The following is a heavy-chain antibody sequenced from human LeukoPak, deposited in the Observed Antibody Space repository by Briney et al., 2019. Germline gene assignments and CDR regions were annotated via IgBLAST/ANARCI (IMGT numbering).Heavy chain of an antibody. V-gene: IGHV4-4*07. CDR1: GGSISSYD. Sequence: SETLSLTCTVSGGSISSYDWSWIRQPAGKRLEWIGRIYTRGSTNYNPSLKSRVIMSVDTSKNQFSLKLSSVTAADTAVYYCARVSSSWYQDWYFDLWGRGTLVTVSS. CDR3: ARVSSSWYQDWYFDL. D-gene: IGHD6-13*01. J-gene: IGHJ2*01. CDR2: IYTRGST.